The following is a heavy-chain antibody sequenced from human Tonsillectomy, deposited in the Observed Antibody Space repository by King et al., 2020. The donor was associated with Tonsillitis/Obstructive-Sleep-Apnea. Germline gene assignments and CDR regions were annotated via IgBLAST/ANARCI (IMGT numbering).Heavy chain of an antibody. J-gene: IGHJ6*03. CDR2: INAGNGNT. Sequence: VQLVQSGAEVKKPGASVKVSCKASGYTFTSYAMHWVRQAPGQRLEWMGWINAGNGNTKYSQKCQGRATITRDTTASTAYMELSSLRSEDTAVYYCARDLPVAAAGYYMDVWGKGTTVTVSS. V-gene: IGHV1-3*01. CDR3: ARDLPVAAAGYYMDV. D-gene: IGHD6-13*01. CDR1: GYTFTSYA.